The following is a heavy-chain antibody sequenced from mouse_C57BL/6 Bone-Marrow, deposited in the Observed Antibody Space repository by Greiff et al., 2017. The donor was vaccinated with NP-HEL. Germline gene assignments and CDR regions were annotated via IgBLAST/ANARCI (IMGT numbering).Heavy chain of an antibody. D-gene: IGHD6-1*01. CDR2: IWPGGGS. CDR3: ARKGRWGGPLYSMDY. J-gene: IGHJ4*01. V-gene: IGHV2-9-1*01. CDR1: GFSLTSYA. Sequence: QVQLQQPGPGLVAPSQTLSITCTVSGFSLTSYAISWVRQPPGQGLEWLGVIWPGGGSNYNSALKSRLGTSKDNSKSQVFLKMNSLQTDDTARYYCARKGRWGGPLYSMDYWGQGTSVTVSS.